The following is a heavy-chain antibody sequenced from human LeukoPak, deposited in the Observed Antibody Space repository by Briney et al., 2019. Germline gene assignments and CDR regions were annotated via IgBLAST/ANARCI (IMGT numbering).Heavy chain of an antibody. Sequence: GGSLRLSCAASGFTFSSYSMNWVRQAPGKGLEWVSAISGSGGSTYYADSVKGRFTISRDNSKNTLYLQMNSLRAEDTAVYYCAKDQRAINYYYGMDVWGQGTTVTVSS. CDR2: ISGSGGST. CDR3: AKDQRAINYYYGMDV. J-gene: IGHJ6*02. V-gene: IGHV3-23*01. D-gene: IGHD3-10*01. CDR1: GFTFSSYS.